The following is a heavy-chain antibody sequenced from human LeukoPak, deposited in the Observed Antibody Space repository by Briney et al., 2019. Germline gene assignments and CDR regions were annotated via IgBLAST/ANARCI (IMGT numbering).Heavy chain of an antibody. CDR3: ARDQSVRLLQTSSTYFKHVFAI. CDR1: GYTFTNYG. Sequence: ASVKVSCKSSGYTFTNYGISWVRQAPGLGLEWMGGISAYNGNTNYAQKVQGRVTMTTDTSTSTAYMELRSLRFDDTAVYYCARDQSVRLLQTSSTYFKHVFAIWGQGSMVTVSS. CDR2: ISAYNGNT. D-gene: IGHD6-13*01. J-gene: IGHJ3*02. V-gene: IGHV1-18*01.